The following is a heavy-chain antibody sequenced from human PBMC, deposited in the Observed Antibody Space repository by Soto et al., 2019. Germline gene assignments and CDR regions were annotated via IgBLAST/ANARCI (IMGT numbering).Heavy chain of an antibody. V-gene: IGHV3-48*02. CDR3: AREALPYYDSHGYYVMAAFDL. CDR1: GFSFSYYT. D-gene: IGHD3-22*01. J-gene: IGHJ3*01. CDR2: ISNTSGTM. Sequence: HPGGSLRLSCAASGFSFSYYTMKWVRQAPGKGLEWISHISNTSGTMYYADSVKGRFAISRDNAKNSLYLQMNNLRDEDSAIYYCAREALPYYDSHGYYVMAAFDLWGQGTMVTVSS.